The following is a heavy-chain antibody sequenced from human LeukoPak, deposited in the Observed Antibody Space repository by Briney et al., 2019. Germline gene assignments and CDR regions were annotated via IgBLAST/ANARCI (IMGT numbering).Heavy chain of an antibody. Sequence: PSETLSLTCTVSGGSISSGSYYWSWIRQPAGKGLEWIGRIYTSGSTNYNPSLKSRVTISVDTSKNQFSLKVSSVSAADTAVYYCARAYSSSWYWNWFDPWGQGTMATVSS. D-gene: IGHD6-13*01. J-gene: IGHJ3*01. CDR2: IYTSGST. CDR1: GGSISSGSYY. CDR3: ARAYSSSWYWNWFDP. V-gene: IGHV4-61*02.